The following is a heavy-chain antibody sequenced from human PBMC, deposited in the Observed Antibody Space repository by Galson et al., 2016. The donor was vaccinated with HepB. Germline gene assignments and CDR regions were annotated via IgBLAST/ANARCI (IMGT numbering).Heavy chain of an antibody. V-gene: IGHV3-30*04. J-gene: IGHJ4*02. CDR1: GFTFSDNT. Sequence: SLRLSCAASGFTFSDNTMHWIRQAPGPAPGEGLEWVAVISEAGTQKYPADSVKGRFTIPRDNSRSILYLQMNSLRREDTAIYYCARSVSSAWHTFDSWGQGTLVPVSS. D-gene: IGHD6-25*01. CDR3: ARSVSSAWHTFDS. CDR2: ISEAGTQK.